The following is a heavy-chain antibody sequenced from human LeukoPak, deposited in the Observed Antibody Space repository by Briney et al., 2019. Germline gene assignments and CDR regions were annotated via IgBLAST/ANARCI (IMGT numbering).Heavy chain of an antibody. CDR3: AAAGATVTIDWFDP. V-gene: IGHV3-21*01. CDR1: GFTFSSYS. CDR2: ISSSSSYI. D-gene: IGHD4-17*01. Sequence: GGSLRLSCAASGFTFSSYSMNWVRQGPGKGLEWVSSISSSSSYIYYADSVKGRFTISRDNAKNSLYLQMNRLRAEDTAVYYCAAAGATVTIDWFDPWGQGTLVTVSS. J-gene: IGHJ5*02.